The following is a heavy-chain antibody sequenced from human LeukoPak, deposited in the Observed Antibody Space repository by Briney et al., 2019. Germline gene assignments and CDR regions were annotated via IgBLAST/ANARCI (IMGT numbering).Heavy chain of an antibody. CDR2: INSDGSST. V-gene: IGHV3-74*01. D-gene: IGHD4-11*01. Sequence: GGSLRLSCAASGFTFSSYWMHWVRQAPGKGLVWVSRINSDGSSTSYADSVKGRFTISRDNAKNTLYLQMNSLRAEDTAVYYCARGTDYSNYYYFDYWGQGTLVTVSP. J-gene: IGHJ4*02. CDR1: GFTFSSYW. CDR3: ARGTDYSNYYYFDY.